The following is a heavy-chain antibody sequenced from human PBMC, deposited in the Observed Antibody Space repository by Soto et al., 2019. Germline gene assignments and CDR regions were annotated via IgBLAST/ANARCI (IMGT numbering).Heavy chain of an antibody. CDR3: ASSIAAAGTGGYNWFDP. D-gene: IGHD6-13*01. V-gene: IGHV4-38-2*01. CDR1: GYSISSGYY. J-gene: IGHJ5*02. CDR2: IYHSGST. Sequence: SETLSLTCAVSGYSISSGYYWGWIRQPPGKGLEWIGSIYHSGSTYYNPSLKSRVTISVDTSKNQFSLKLSSVTAADTAVYYCASSIAAAGTGGYNWFDPWGQGTLVTVS.